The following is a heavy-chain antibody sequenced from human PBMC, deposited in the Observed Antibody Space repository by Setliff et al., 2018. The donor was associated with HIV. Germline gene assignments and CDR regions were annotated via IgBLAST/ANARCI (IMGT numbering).Heavy chain of an antibody. D-gene: IGHD3-10*01. CDR2: IYYSGTT. V-gene: IGHV4-59*01. CDR1: GVSITNNY. J-gene: IGHJ4*02. CDR3: ARMVIQFGDYHFDD. Sequence: NPSETLSLTCSVSGVSITNNYWTWIRQPPGKGLEWIGFIYYSGTTNYNPSLKSRVTMSLDTSKNQFSLEVNSLSSADTAVYYCARMVIQFGDYHFDDWGQGALVTVSS.